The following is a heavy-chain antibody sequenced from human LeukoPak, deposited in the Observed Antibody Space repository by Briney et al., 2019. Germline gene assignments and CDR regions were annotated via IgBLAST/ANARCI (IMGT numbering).Heavy chain of an antibody. CDR2: TSKDGSDT. D-gene: IGHD6-25*01. J-gene: IGHJ4*02. Sequence: GGSLRLSCAASGFTFSDSWMHWVRQAPGKGPEWLSRTSKDGSDTVYADSARGRLTASRDNAKNTAYLKLTNLRPDDTALYYCARGGYSGSYYRFSWGRGTLVTVAS. V-gene: IGHV3-74*01. CDR1: GFTFSDSW. CDR3: ARGGYSGSYYRFS.